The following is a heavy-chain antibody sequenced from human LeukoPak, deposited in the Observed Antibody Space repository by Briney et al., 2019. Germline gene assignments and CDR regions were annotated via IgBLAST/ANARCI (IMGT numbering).Heavy chain of an antibody. CDR1: GGSISSYY. D-gene: IGHD2-2*01. CDR2: IYYSGST. V-gene: IGHV4-59*01. CDR3: ASGLPAAHLDC. Sequence: MSSETLSLTCTVSGGSISSYYWSWIRQPPGKGLEWIGYIYYSGSTNYNPSLKSRVTISVDTSKNQFSLKLSSVTAADTAVYYCASGLPAAHLDCWGQGTLVTVSS. J-gene: IGHJ4*02.